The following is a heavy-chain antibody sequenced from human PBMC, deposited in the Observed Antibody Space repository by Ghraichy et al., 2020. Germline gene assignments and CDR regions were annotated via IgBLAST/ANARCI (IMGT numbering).Heavy chain of an antibody. D-gene: IGHD3-22*01. J-gene: IGHJ4*02. Sequence: SGPTLVKTTQTLTQTCTFSGFSLRTSGAGVGWIRQPPGQALEWLAVIYWNDDKRYRPSLKSRLTITKDTSRNQVVLTMTDMDPVDTATYYCAHSLRYYDSSSGYYSIFDYWGQGTLVAVSS. V-gene: IGHV2-5*01. CDR1: GFSLRTSGAG. CDR3: AHSLRYYDSSSGYYSIFDY. CDR2: IYWNDDK.